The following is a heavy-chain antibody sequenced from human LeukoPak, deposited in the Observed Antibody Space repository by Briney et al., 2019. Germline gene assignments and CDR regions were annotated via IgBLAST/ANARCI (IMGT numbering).Heavy chain of an antibody. D-gene: IGHD3-3*01. CDR2: IKQDGSEK. V-gene: IGHV3-7*01. CDR1: GFTFSSHW. J-gene: IGHJ6*03. CDR3: ARDERLLEWLHHYYYYYMDV. Sequence: PGGSLRLSCAASGFTFSSHWMSWVRRAPGKGLEWVANIKQDGSEKYYVDSVKGRFTISRDNAKNSLYLQMNSLRAEDTAVYYCARDERLLEWLHHYYYYYMDVWGKGTTVTVSS.